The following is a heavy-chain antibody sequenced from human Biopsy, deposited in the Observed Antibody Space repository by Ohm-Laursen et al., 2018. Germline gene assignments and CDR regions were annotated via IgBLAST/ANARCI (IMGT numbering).Heavy chain of an antibody. CDR2: ISWNSDTI. V-gene: IGHV3-9*01. CDR1: GFTFDDYA. J-gene: IGHJ5*01. CDR3: AKSPSITMMTNWFDS. Sequence: SLRLSCAAFGFTFDDYAMHWVRQAPAKGLEWVSGISWNSDTIGYADSVKGRFTISRDSSKNTLYLQMNSLRAEDTAVYYCAKSPSITMMTNWFDSWGQGTLITVSS. D-gene: IGHD3-22*01.